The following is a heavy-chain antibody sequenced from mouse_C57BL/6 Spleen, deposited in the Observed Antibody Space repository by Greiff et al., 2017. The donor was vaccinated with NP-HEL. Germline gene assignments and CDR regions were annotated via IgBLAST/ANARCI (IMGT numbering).Heavy chain of an antibody. J-gene: IGHJ2*01. CDR2: INPRTGGT. CDR1: GYSFTGYY. V-gene: IGHV1-42*01. CDR3: ARGEYPDY. D-gene: IGHD5-1*01. Sequence: VQLQQSGPELVKPGASVKISCKASGYSFTGYYMNWVKQSPEKSLEWIGEINPRTGGTTYNQKFKAKATLTVDKSSSTAYMQLKSLTSEDSAVYYCARGEYPDYWGQGTTLTVSS.